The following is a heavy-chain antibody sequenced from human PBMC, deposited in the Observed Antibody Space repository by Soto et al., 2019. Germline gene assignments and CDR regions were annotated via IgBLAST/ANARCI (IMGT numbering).Heavy chain of an antibody. CDR2: ISSSGSTI. Sequence: GSLRLSCTASGFPFSSYTMHWLRRAPGKGLEWVSYISSSGSTIYYADSVKGRFTISRDNAKNSLYLQMNSLRAEDTAVYYCARDGYYYDSSGYAFDYWGQGTLVTVSS. CDR3: ARDGYYYDSSGYAFDY. V-gene: IGHV3-48*04. D-gene: IGHD3-22*01. CDR1: GFPFSSYT. J-gene: IGHJ4*02.